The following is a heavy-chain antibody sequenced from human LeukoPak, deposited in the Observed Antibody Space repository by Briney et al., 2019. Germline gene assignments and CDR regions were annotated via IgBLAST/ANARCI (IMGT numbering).Heavy chain of an antibody. Sequence: KAGGSLRLSCAASGFTFSDYYMSWIRRAPGKGLEWVSYISHSGTTIYYADSMKGRFTISRDNAKNSLYLQMNSLRAEDTAVYYCARDGERGELSLYMDYWGQGTLVTVSS. CDR3: ARDGERGELSLYMDY. V-gene: IGHV3-11*04. CDR1: GFTFSDYY. J-gene: IGHJ4*02. D-gene: IGHD3-16*02. CDR2: ISHSGTTI.